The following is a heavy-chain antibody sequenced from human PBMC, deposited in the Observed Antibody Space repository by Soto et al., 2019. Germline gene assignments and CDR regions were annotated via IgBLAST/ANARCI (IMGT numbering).Heavy chain of an antibody. CDR1: GGSISSGGYY. J-gene: IGHJ5*02. CDR2: IYYSGST. D-gene: IGHD2-15*01. Sequence: QVQLQESGPGLVKPSQTLSLTCTVSGGSISSGGYYWSWIRQHPGKGLEWIGYIYYSGSTYYNPSLKSRVTISVDTSKNQFSLKLSSVTAADTAVYYCARGGGPRYCSGGGCYESTLDPWGQGTLVTVSS. V-gene: IGHV4-31*03. CDR3: ARGGGPRYCSGGGCYESTLDP.